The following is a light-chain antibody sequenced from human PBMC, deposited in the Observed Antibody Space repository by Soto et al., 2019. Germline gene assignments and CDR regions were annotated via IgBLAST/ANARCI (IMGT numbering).Light chain of an antibody. J-gene: IGLJ3*02. CDR1: SSDIGGHNY. CDR2: EVR. CDR3: SSYTTTSTEV. Sequence: QSVLTQPASVSGSPGQSITVSCTGNSSDIGGHNYVSWYQQHPGKVPKLIIYEVRNRPSGVSNRFSGSKSGNTASLTVSGLQAEDEADYYCSSYTTTSTEVFGGGTKLTVL. V-gene: IGLV2-14*01.